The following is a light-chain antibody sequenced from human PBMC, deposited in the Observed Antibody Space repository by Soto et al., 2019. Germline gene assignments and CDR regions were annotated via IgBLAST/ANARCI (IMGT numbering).Light chain of an antibody. Sequence: DIEITQSHSTLSGSVGDSITISCLASQTISSWLAWYQQKPGKAPKLLIYKASTLKSGVPSRFSGSGSGTEFTLTISSLQPDDFAPYYCQHSNSSSEAFGQGTKVDIK. CDR1: QTISSW. CDR3: QHSNSSSEA. J-gene: IGKJ1*01. V-gene: IGKV1-5*03. CDR2: KAS.